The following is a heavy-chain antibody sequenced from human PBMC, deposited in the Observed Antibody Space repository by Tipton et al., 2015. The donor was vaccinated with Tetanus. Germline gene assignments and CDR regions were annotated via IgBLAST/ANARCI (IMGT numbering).Heavy chain of an antibody. CDR3: ARGITDGYNRRLDY. D-gene: IGHD5-24*01. CDR1: GDSMTRYY. Sequence: TLSLTCTVSGDSMTRYYWSWIRQPPGKGLEWISYIFASGSTNYNPALKSRVTISMDTSKNQISLKLHSVTAADTAVYYCARGITDGYNRRLDYWGQGTLVAVSP. J-gene: IGHJ4*02. CDR2: IFASGST. V-gene: IGHV4-4*08.